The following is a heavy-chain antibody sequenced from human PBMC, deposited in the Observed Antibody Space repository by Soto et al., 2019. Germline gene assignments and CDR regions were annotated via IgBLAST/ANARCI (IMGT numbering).Heavy chain of an antibody. Sequence: QVQLVQSGAEVKKPGASVKVSCRASGYTFISYYIHWVRQAPGQGLEWMGLINPSDAYTDYAQKFQGRVTLTRDTSTSIVYMELRSLRSEDTAIYYCARDHVDTPMTNFDYWGQGTLVTVSS. J-gene: IGHJ4*02. V-gene: IGHV1-46*01. D-gene: IGHD5-18*01. CDR3: ARDHVDTPMTNFDY. CDR1: GYTFISYY. CDR2: INPSDAYT.